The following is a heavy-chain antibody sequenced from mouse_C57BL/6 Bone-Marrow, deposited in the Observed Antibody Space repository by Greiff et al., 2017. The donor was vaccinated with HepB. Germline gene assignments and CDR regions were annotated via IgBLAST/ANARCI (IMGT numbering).Heavy chain of an antibody. CDR3: ARQDYGNFYAMDY. D-gene: IGHD2-1*01. J-gene: IGHJ4*01. CDR1: GFTFSDYG. Sequence: EVKLVESGGGLVKPGGSLKLSCAASGFTFSDYGMHWVRQAPEKGLEWVAYISSGSSTIYYADTVKGRVTISRDNAKNTLFLQMTSLRSEDTAMYYCARQDYGNFYAMDYWGQGTSVTVSS. CDR2: ISSGSSTI. V-gene: IGHV5-17*01.